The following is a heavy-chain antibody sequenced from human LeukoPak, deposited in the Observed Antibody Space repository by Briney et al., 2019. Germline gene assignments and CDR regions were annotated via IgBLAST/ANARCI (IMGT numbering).Heavy chain of an antibody. CDR2: ISSSSSYI. Sequence: GGSLRLSCAASGFTFSSYSMNWVRQAPGKGLEWVSSISSSSSYIYYADSVKGRFTISRDNAKNSLYLQMNSLRAEDTAVYYCARVPVYAIRRGGAFDIWGQGTMVTVSS. CDR3: ARVPVYAIRRGGAFDI. CDR1: GFTFSSYS. D-gene: IGHD2-8*01. J-gene: IGHJ3*02. V-gene: IGHV3-21*01.